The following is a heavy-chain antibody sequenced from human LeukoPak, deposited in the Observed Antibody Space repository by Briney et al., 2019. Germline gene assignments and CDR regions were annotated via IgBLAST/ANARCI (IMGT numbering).Heavy chain of an antibody. CDR3: AKGSSSSRPYYFDY. V-gene: IGHV3-23*01. Sequence: PGGSLRLSCPASGFTFSNYAMSWVRQAPGKGLEWILAITGGGDDTYNADSVRGRFTISRDNSKNTLHLQMNSLRVEDTAVYYCAKGSSSSRPYYFDYWGQGALVTVSS. CDR2: ITGGGDDT. J-gene: IGHJ4*02. CDR1: GFTFSNYA. D-gene: IGHD6-6*01.